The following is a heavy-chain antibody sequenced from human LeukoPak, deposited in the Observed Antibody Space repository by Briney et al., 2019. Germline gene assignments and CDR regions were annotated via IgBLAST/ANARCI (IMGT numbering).Heavy chain of an antibody. V-gene: IGHV3-30-3*01. Sequence: GRSLRLSCAASGFTFSSFAMHWVRQAPGKGLEWVAVISYDGNNKYYADSVKGRFTISRDNAKNSLYLQMNSLRAEDTAVYYCARDQTYYYDSSGCFQHWGQGTLVTVSS. CDR2: ISYDGNNK. CDR3: ARDQTYYYDSSGCFQH. CDR1: GFTFSSFA. D-gene: IGHD3-22*01. J-gene: IGHJ1*01.